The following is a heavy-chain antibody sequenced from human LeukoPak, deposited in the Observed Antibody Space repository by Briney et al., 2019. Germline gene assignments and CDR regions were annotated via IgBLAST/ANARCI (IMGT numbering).Heavy chain of an antibody. CDR3: ARHAAAGTGDYFDY. D-gene: IGHD6-13*01. V-gene: IGHV4-59*08. J-gene: IGHJ4*02. CDR2: IYYSGST. Sequence: SETLSLTCTVSGGSISSYYWSWIRQPPGKGLEWIGYIYYSGSTNYNPSLKSRVTISVDTSKNQFSLKLSSVTAADTAVYYCARHAAAGTGDYFDYWGQGTLVTVSS. CDR1: GGSISSYY.